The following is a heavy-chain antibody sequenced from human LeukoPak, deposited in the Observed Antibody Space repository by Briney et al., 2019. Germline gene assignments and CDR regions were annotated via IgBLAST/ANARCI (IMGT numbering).Heavy chain of an antibody. Sequence: SGTLSLTCTVSGGSISSYYWSWIRQPPGKGLEWIGYIYYSGSTNYNPSLKSRVTISVDTSKNQSSLKLSSVTAADTAVYYCARGSYDSSGYARFDPWGQGTLVTVSS. CDR1: GGSISSYY. CDR2: IYYSGST. D-gene: IGHD3-22*01. J-gene: IGHJ5*02. CDR3: ARGSYDSSGYARFDP. V-gene: IGHV4-59*01.